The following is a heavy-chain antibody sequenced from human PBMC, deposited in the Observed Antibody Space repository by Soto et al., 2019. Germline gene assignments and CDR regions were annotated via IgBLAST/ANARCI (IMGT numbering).Heavy chain of an antibody. V-gene: IGHV3-21*02. CDR2: ISSTSGYI. J-gene: IGHJ6*02. Sequence: EVQLVESGGGLVKPGGSLRLSCEASGFTFSSHTLTWVRQAPGKGLEWVSSISSTSGYIHYADSVKGRFTISRDNAKNSLNLKMNSLRAEDTALYYCAGRIAAGGGLDVWGQGTTVSVSS. CDR3: AGRIAAGGGLDV. CDR1: GFTFSSHT. D-gene: IGHD6-13*01.